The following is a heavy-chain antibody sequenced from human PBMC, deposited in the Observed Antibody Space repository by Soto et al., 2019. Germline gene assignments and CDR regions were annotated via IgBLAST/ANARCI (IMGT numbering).Heavy chain of an antibody. CDR2: ISAYNGNT. J-gene: IGHJ5*02. CDR1: GYTFTSYG. V-gene: IGHV1-18*04. CDR3: AREGVTYYDIFTGPNNWFDP. Sequence: QVQLVQSGAEVKKPGASVKVSCKASGYTFTSYGISWVRQAPGQGLEWMGWISAYNGNTNYAQKLQGRVTMTTDTYTSTAYMELRSLRADDTAVYYCAREGVTYYDIFTGPNNWFDPWGQGTLVTVSS. D-gene: IGHD3-9*01.